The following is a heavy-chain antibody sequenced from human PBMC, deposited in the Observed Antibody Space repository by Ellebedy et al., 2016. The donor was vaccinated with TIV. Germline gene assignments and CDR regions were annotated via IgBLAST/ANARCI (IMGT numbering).Heavy chain of an antibody. CDR3: ARVATQTYYYYYMDV. D-gene: IGHD5-12*01. V-gene: IGHV1-69*13. Sequence: SVKVSCXASGGTFSSYAISWVRQAPGQGLEWMGGIIPIFGTANYAQKFQGRVTITADESTSTAYMELSSLRSEDTAVYYCARVATQTYYYYYMDVWGKGTTVTVSS. CDR2: IIPIFGTA. CDR1: GGTFSSYA. J-gene: IGHJ6*03.